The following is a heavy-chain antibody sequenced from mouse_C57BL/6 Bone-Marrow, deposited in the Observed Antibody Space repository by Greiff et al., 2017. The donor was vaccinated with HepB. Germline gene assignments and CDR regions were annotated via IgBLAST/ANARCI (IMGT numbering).Heavy chain of an antibody. CDR2: IDPENGDT. V-gene: IGHV14-4*01. CDR3: TTGRGKDY. J-gene: IGHJ2*01. CDR1: GFNIKDDY. D-gene: IGHD2-1*01. Sequence: EVQVVESGAELVRPGASVKLSCTASGFNIKDDYMHWVKQRPEQGLEWIGWIDPENGDTEYASKFQGKATITADTSSNTAYLQLSSLTSEDTAVYYCTTGRGKDYWGQGTTLTVSS.